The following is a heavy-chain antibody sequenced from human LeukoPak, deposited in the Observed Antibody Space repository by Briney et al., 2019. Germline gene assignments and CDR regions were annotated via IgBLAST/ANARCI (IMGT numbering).Heavy chain of an antibody. J-gene: IGHJ6*02. D-gene: IGHD3-9*01. CDR3: ARDLTGHYDILTGYYGYYGMDV. CDR2: IYYSGST. V-gene: IGHV4-59*11. Sequence: SETLSLTCTVSGGSFSSHYWSWIRQPPGKGLEWIGYIYYSGSTNYNPSLKSRVTISVDTSKNQFSLKLSSVTAADTAVYYCARDLTGHYDILTGYYGYYGMDVWGQGTTVTVSS. CDR1: GGSFSSHY.